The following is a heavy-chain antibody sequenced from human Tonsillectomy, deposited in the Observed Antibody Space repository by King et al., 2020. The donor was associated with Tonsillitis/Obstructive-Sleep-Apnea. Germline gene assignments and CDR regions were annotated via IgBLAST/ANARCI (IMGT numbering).Heavy chain of an antibody. D-gene: IGHD1-26*01. CDR2: INSDGSST. CDR1: GFTFSSYW. CDR3: ARDGREPTARYYFDY. J-gene: IGHJ4*02. Sequence: VQLVESGGGLVQPGGSLRLSCTASGFTFSSYWMHWVRQAPGKGLVWVSRINSDGSSTSYADSVKGRFTISRDNAKNTLDLQMNSLRAEDTDLYYCARDGREPTARYYFDYWGQGALVTVSS. V-gene: IGHV3-74*01.